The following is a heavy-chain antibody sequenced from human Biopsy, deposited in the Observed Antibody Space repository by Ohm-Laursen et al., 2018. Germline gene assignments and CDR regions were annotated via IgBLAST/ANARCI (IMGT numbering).Heavy chain of an antibody. CDR1: GGTFSNYG. D-gene: IGHD3-9*01. J-gene: IGHJ1*01. CDR2: NIPILGTG. V-gene: IGHV1-69*06. Sequence: SVKVSCKAPGGTFSNYGVNWVRQAPGQGLEWLGGNIPILGTGNYAQKFQDRATVAADTSTSTATMEPRSLRSDDTAVYYCATKLTGYFHHWGQGTLVIVSS. CDR3: ATKLTGYFHH.